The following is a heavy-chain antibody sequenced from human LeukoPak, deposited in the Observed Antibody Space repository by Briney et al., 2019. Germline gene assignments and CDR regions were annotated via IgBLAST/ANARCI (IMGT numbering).Heavy chain of an antibody. J-gene: IGHJ4*02. D-gene: IGHD6-19*01. CDR1: GFTFSTYT. CDR3: ARSRGAGPGAYFDY. V-gene: IGHV3-21*04. Sequence: GGSLRLSCEASGFTFSTYTMTWVRQAPGKGLEWVSSISNSGSYIYYADSVKGRFTISRDNAKTSLYLQMNSLRAEDTAVYYCARSRGAGPGAYFDYWGQGTLVAVTS. CDR2: ISNSGSYI.